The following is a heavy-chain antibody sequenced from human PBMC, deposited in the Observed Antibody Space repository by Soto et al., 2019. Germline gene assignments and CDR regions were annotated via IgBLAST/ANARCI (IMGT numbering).Heavy chain of an antibody. CDR2: IIPLIGTA. V-gene: IGHV1-69*18. CDR3: ARVVMTTGPASFYYGLDV. D-gene: IGHD4-4*01. Sequence: QVQLVQSGAEVRKPGSSVTVSCKASGGTFSTYGITWVRQAPGQGLEWMGNIIPLIGTANYAQRFRGRVMITADESTTTAYMERTSLRSEDTAGYYCARVVMTTGPASFYYGLDVWGQGTTVTVSS. J-gene: IGHJ6*02. CDR1: GGTFSTYG.